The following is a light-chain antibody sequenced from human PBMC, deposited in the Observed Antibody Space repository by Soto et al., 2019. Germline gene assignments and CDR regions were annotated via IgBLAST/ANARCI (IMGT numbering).Light chain of an antibody. CDR3: QEYINWPRLT. J-gene: IGKJ4*01. CDR2: DTS. Sequence: EIAMTQSPATLSVSPGERVTLSCRTSQSVRRDLAWYQQKTGQPPRLLIYDTSTRATGIPARFSGSGSGTEFTLTISSLQSEDFAVYYCQEYINWPRLTFGGGTKVEIK. CDR1: QSVRRD. V-gene: IGKV3-15*01.